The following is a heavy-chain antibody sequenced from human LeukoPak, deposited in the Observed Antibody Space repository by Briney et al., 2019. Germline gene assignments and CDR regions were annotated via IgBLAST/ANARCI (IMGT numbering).Heavy chain of an antibody. Sequence: ASVKVSCKSSGYTFTGYYMHWVRQAPGQGIEWMGWINANSGGTNYSQKFQGRVTMTRDTSIRTAYLELSRLRSDDTAVFYCARETKDRGSHVRPTKSAHYYYGMDIWGQGTTVTVSS. CDR2: INANSGGT. CDR1: GYTFTGYY. J-gene: IGHJ6*02. CDR3: ARETKDRGSHVRPTKSAHYYYGMDI. V-gene: IGHV1-2*02. D-gene: IGHD6-6*01.